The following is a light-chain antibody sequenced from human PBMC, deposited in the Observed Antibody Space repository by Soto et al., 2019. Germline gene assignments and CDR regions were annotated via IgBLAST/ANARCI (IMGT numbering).Light chain of an antibody. CDR1: QSVSSY. CDR3: QQTTSFPLT. Sequence: EIVLTQSPATLSLSPGERATLSCRASQSVSSYLAWYQHKPGQAPRLLIYGASTRATGIPARFSGSGSGTEFTPTISRLQPADFATHYRQQTTSFPLTFGRGTKVDIK. CDR2: GAS. J-gene: IGKJ4*01. V-gene: IGKV3-11*01.